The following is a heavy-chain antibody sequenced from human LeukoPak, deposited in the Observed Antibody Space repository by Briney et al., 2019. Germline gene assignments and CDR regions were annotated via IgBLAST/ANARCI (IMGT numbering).Heavy chain of an antibody. CDR3: ARGIWNDYYFDY. V-gene: IGHV4-39*02. CDR1: GGSVSSMSHF. CDR2: IYSTTAS. J-gene: IGHJ4*02. Sequence: SETLSLTCTVSGGSVSSMSHFWGWIRQPPGKGLEWIGSIYSTTASYYNPSLGSRVIVSVDTSKNQLSLELTSVTAADTGVYYCARGIWNDYYFDYWGQRTLVTVSS. D-gene: IGHD1-1*01.